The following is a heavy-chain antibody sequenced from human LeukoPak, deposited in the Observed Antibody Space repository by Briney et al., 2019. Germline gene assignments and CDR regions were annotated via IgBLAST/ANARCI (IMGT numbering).Heavy chain of an antibody. V-gene: IGHV3-23*01. D-gene: IGHD3-10*02. CDR3: ARDLHYYVAMDV. CDR1: GFDFSNTC. Sequence: GGSLRLSCVASGFDFSNTCMTWVRQAPGRGLEWVSTISPTSAGTHYLDSVKGRFTTSRDNSKSMLFLQLNSLRAEDTALYYCARDLHYYVAMDVWGQGTTVTVSS. CDR2: ISPTSAGT. J-gene: IGHJ6*02.